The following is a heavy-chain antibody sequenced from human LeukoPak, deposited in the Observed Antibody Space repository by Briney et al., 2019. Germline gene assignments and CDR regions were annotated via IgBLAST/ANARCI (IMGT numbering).Heavy chain of an antibody. CDR2: IRDDGGEI. J-gene: IGHJ4*02. D-gene: IGHD1-26*01. V-gene: IGHV3-7*01. Sequence: GGSLRLSCAASGFTVSSNYMSWVRQAPGKGLEWVANIRDDGGEIYYVDSVKGRFTISRDNDKSSLFLQMNSLRAEDAAVYYCARDKSRGSYYGSIFDSWGQGTLVTVSS. CDR3: ARDKSRGSYYGSIFDS. CDR1: GFTVSSNY.